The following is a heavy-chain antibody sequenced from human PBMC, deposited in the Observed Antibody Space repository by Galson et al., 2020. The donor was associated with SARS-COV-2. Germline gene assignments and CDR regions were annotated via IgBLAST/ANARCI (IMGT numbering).Heavy chain of an antibody. CDR2: VYHTGDT. CDR1: GGSMRSYY. Sequence: ETSETLSLTCTVSGGSMRSYYWTWPRQSPGQGLEWIGYVYHTGDTNYNPSLKSRVTMSLDTSNNQSSLKLNFVTAADTAVYYCVTYSRNNDYCFPHWGQGTLVTV. CDR3: VTYSRNNDYCFPH. D-gene: IGHD1-1*01. J-gene: IGHJ1*01. V-gene: IGHV4-59*08.